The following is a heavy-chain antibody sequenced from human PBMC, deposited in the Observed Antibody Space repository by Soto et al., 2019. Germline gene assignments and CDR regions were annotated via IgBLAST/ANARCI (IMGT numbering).Heavy chain of an antibody. CDR2: INHSGST. CDR3: ARILRGYYYYYYMDV. D-gene: IGHD2-8*01. Sequence: SETLSLTCAVYGGSFSGYYWGWIRQPPGKGLEWIGEINHSGSTNYNPSLKSRVTISVDTSKNQFSLKLSSVTAADTAVYYCARILRGYYYYYYMDVWGKGTTVTVSS. J-gene: IGHJ6*03. CDR1: GGSFSGYY. V-gene: IGHV4-34*01.